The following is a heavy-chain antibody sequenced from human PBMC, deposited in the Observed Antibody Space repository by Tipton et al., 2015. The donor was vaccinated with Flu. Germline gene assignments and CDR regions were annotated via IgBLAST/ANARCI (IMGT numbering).Heavy chain of an antibody. V-gene: IGHV5-51*01. CDR3: VRQNCGGDCYPDY. Sequence: QLVQSGAEVKKPGEYLKISCKGSGSSFSSYWIAWVRQMPGKGLEWMGIIYPDDSDTKYSPSFQGHVTFSADKSVNTAYLQWSSLKASDTAIYFCVRQNCGGDCYPDYWGQGTLVTVSS. CDR2: IYPDDSDT. D-gene: IGHD2-21*02. J-gene: IGHJ4*02. CDR1: GSSFSSYW.